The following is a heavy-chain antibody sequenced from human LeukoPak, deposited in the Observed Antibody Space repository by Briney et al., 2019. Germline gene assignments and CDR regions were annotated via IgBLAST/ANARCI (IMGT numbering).Heavy chain of an antibody. Sequence: SETLSLTCVVYGESFSSYYWGWIRQPPGKGLEWIGSIYYSGSTYYNPSLKSRVTISVDTSKNQFSLKLSSVTAADTAVYYCARGYSSSWYFYFDYWGQGTLVTVSS. D-gene: IGHD6-13*01. CDR2: IYYSGST. CDR3: ARGYSSSWYFYFDY. V-gene: IGHV4-39*07. J-gene: IGHJ4*02. CDR1: GESFSSYY.